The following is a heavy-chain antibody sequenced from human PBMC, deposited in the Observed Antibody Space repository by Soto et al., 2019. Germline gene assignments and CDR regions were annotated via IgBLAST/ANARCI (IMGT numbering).Heavy chain of an antibody. J-gene: IGHJ4*02. CDR3: ASLKRYCSGGSCYGY. CDR2: INHSGST. Sequence: SETLSLTCAVYGGSFSGYYWCWIRQPPGKGLEWIGEINHSGSTNYNPSLKSRVTISVDTSKNQFSLKLSSVTAADTAVYYCASLKRYCSGGSCYGYWGQGTLVTVSS. D-gene: IGHD2-15*01. V-gene: IGHV4-34*01. CDR1: GGSFSGYY.